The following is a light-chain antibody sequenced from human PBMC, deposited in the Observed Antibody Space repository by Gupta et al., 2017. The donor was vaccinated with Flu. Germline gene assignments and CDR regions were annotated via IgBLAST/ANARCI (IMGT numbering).Light chain of an antibody. CDR2: AAS. CDR3: QQSYSTPPIT. V-gene: IGKV1-39*01. CDR1: QSISSY. J-gene: IGKJ5*01. Sequence: SSLSASVGDRVTITCRASQSISSYLNWYQQKPGKAPKLLIYAASNLQSGVPSRFSGSGSGTDFTLTISSLQPEDFATYYCQQSYSTPPITFGQGTRLEIK.